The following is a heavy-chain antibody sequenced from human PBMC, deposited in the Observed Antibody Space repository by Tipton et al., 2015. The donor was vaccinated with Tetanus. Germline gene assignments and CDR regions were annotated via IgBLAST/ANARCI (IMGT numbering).Heavy chain of an antibody. CDR1: GLFFKNAW. J-gene: IGHJ4*02. Sequence: SLRLSCATSGLFFKNAWMNWVRQAPGEGLEWVGQIKSKTDGGTTDYAARVKDRFSVSRDDSKNTLSLQMNSLKTEDTAGYYCTTTGIGGSGYRVDYWGRGTLVTVSS. CDR2: IKSKTDGGTT. D-gene: IGHD3-9*01. V-gene: IGHV3-15*07. CDR3: TTTGIGGSGYRVDY.